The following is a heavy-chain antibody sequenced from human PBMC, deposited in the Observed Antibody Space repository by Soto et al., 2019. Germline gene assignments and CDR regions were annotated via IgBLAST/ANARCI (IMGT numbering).Heavy chain of an antibody. Sequence: QVQLVQSGAEVRRPGSSVKVSCKASGGTFGSNAISWVRQAPGQGLEWMGNIIPIFGTINNAQKFQGRVTITADESTNTAYMELSSLRSEDTAVYYCAREGYTFGPGEVRGAFDIWGQGTMVTAS. J-gene: IGHJ3*02. V-gene: IGHV1-69*15. CDR1: GGTFGSNA. CDR2: IIPIFGTI. CDR3: AREGYTFGPGEVRGAFDI. D-gene: IGHD1-1*01.